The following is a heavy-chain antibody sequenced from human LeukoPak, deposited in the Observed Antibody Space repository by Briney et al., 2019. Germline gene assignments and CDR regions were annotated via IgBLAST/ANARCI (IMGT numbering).Heavy chain of an antibody. CDR1: GFTFSSYG. V-gene: IGHV3-33*06. Sequence: PGGSLRLSCAASGFTFSSYGMHWVRQAPGKGLEWVAVIWYDGSNKYYADSVKGRFTISRDNSKNTLYLQMNSLRAEDTAVYYCAKDLSSYSSSFDYWGQGTLVTVSS. CDR3: AKDLSSYSSSFDY. CDR2: IWYDGSNK. J-gene: IGHJ4*02. D-gene: IGHD6-6*01.